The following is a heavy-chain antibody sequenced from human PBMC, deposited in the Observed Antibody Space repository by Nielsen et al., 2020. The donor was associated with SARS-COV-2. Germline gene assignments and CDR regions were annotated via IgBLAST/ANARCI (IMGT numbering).Heavy chain of an antibody. J-gene: IGHJ4*02. D-gene: IGHD3-10*01. V-gene: IGHV4-59*11. Sequence: SETLSLTCTVSNGSISSHLWSWIRQPPGKGLEWIGYINNIGSANYSPSLKSRVTISLDTSRKQFSLKVNSVTAADTAVYYCARGPPWFGELNWGQGTLVTVSP. CDR3: ARGPPWFGELN. CDR1: NGSISSHL. CDR2: INNIGSA.